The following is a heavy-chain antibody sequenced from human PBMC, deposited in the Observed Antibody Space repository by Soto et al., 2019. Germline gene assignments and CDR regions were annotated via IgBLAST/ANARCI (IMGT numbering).Heavy chain of an antibody. CDR1: GFTFSSYA. CDR3: AKDGALGFGYDSSGAIFDY. J-gene: IGHJ4*02. CDR2: ISGSGGST. D-gene: IGHD3-22*01. V-gene: IGHV3-23*01. Sequence: GGSLRLSCAASGFTFSSYAMSWVRQAPGKGLEWVSAISGSGGSTYYADSVKGRFTISRDNSKNTLYLQMNSLRAEDTAVYYCAKDGALGFGYDSSGAIFDYWGQGTLVTVSS.